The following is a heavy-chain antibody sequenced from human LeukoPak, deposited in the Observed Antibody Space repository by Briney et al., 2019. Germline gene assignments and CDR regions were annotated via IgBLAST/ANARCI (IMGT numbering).Heavy chain of an antibody. V-gene: IGHV3-48*03. CDR2: ISSSGSTI. J-gene: IGHJ4*02. D-gene: IGHD4-17*01. CDR1: GFTFSSYE. CDR3: ARRVGDYRMDY. Sequence: GGSLRLSCAASGFTFSSYEMNWVRQAPGKGLEWVSYISSSGSTIYYADSVKGRFTISRDNAKNSLYLQMNSLRAEDTALYYCARRVGDYRMDYWGQGTLVTVSS.